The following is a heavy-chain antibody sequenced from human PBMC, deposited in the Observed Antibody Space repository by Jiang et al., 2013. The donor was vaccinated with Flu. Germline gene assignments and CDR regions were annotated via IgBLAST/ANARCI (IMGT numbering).Heavy chain of an antibody. CDR1: GGSISSSSYY. Sequence: GLVKPSETLSLTCTVSGGSISSSSYYWGWIRQPPGKGLEWIGSIYYSGSTYYNPSLKSRVTISVDTSKNQFSLKLSSVTAADTAVYYCASVRGYSGYGGGHYFDYWGQGTLVTVSS. CDR3: ASVRGYSGYGGGHYFDY. CDR2: IYYSGST. J-gene: IGHJ4*02. V-gene: IGHV4-39*01. D-gene: IGHD5-12*01.